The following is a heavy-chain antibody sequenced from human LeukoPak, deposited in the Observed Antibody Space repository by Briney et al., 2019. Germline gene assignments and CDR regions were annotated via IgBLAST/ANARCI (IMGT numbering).Heavy chain of an antibody. CDR1: GFTFSSYG. J-gene: IGHJ4*02. CDR3: ARDDRCSSTSCYLLDY. Sequence: PGRSLRLSCAASGFTFSSYGMHWVRQAPGKGLERVAVIWYDGSNKYYADSVKGRFTISRDNSKNTLYLQMNSLRAEDTAVYYCARDDRCSSTSCYLLDYWGQGTLVTVSS. V-gene: IGHV3-33*01. CDR2: IWYDGSNK. D-gene: IGHD2-2*01.